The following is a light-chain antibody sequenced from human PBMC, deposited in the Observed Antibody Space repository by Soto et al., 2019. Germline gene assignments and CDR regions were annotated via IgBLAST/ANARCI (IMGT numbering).Light chain of an antibody. Sequence: QSVLTQSPSASGTPGQRVTISCSGSSSNIGSNTVNWYQQLPGTAPKLLIYTDYQRPSGVPDRFSGSKSGTSASLAISGLQSEDEAAYYCATWDDSLNGVVFGGGTKLTVL. CDR2: TDY. V-gene: IGLV1-44*01. J-gene: IGLJ3*02. CDR1: SSNIGSNT. CDR3: ATWDDSLNGVV.